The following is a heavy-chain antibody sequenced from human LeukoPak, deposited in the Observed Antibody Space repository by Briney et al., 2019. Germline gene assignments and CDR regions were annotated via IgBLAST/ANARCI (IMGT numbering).Heavy chain of an antibody. D-gene: IGHD6-25*01. CDR2: VYNSGIT. V-gene: IGHV4-59*08. CDR3: ARSRGLAGAATVIDY. J-gene: IGHJ4*02. Sequence: SETLSLTCTVSGGPISNYYWTWIRQSPGQGLEWIEYVYNSGITDYNPSLKSRLTISVDTSKNQFSLKLSSMTAADTAVYYCARSRGLAGAATVIDYWGQGTLVTVSS. CDR1: GGPISNYY.